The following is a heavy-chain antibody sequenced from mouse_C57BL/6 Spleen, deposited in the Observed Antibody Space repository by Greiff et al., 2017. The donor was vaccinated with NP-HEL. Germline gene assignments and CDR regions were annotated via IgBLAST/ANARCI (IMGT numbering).Heavy chain of an antibody. D-gene: IGHD1-1*01. CDR3: AYYGSSYDY. CDR1: GYTFTSYW. J-gene: IGHJ2*01. Sequence: VKLQQPGAELVRPGSSVKLSCKASGYTFTSYWMHWVKQRPIQGLEWIGNIDPSDSETHYNQKFKDKATLTVDKSSSTAYMQLSSLTSEDSAVYYCAYYGSSYDYWGQGTTLTVSS. V-gene: IGHV1-52*01. CDR2: IDPSDSET.